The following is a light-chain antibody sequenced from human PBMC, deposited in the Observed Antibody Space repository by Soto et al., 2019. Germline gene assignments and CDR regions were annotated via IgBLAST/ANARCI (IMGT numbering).Light chain of an antibody. J-gene: IGKJ3*01. CDR2: DAS. V-gene: IGKV3-11*01. CDR1: QSVSSY. Sequence: EIVLTQSPATMSLSPGERATLSCRASQSVSSYLAWYQQKPRQAPRLFIYDASNRATGIPARFSGSGSGTDFTLTSSSLEPEDFALYYCQQRSNRPPTFGPGTKVDIK. CDR3: QQRSNRPPT.